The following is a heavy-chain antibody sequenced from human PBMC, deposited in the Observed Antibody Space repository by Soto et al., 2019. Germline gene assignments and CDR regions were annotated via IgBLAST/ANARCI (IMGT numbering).Heavy chain of an antibody. Sequence: PSETLSLTCIVSGESISSSSYYWGWIRQPPGKGLEWIGSIYYSGPTYYNPSFKSRVTISIDTSKNQFSLKLSSVTATDPAVYYCARQRTTVVTQAYFDHWGQGALVTVSS. D-gene: IGHD2-21*02. V-gene: IGHV4-39*01. J-gene: IGHJ4*02. CDR2: IYYSGPT. CDR1: GESISSSSYY. CDR3: ARQRTTVVTQAYFDH.